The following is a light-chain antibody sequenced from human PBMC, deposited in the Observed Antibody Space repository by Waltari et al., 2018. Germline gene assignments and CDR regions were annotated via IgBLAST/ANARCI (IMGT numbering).Light chain of an antibody. Sequence: EIVLTQSPGTLSLSPGERATLSCRASQSVGRSLAWYQRKPGQAPRLLIYDASSRATGIPDGLSGRGSGTDFSLIISRLEPEDFAVYYCQKYVRLPATFGQGTKVEIK. CDR1: QSVGRS. CDR2: DAS. CDR3: QKYVRLPAT. V-gene: IGKV3-20*01. J-gene: IGKJ1*01.